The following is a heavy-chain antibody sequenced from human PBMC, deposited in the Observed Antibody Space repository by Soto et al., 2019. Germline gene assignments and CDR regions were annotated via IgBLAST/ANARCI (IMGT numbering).Heavy chain of an antibody. CDR3: ARLTSMADFVGDWFDP. CDR1: GYDFTTNW. Sequence: PGESLKISCKASGYDFTTNWIAWVRQTPGKGLEWMGIIYPADSDTRYSPSFEGQVTSSADKSINTAYLQWRSLRASDSAMYYCARLTSMADFVGDWFDPWGQGTLVTVSS. CDR2: IYPADSDT. V-gene: IGHV5-51*03. D-gene: IGHD6-6*01. J-gene: IGHJ5*02.